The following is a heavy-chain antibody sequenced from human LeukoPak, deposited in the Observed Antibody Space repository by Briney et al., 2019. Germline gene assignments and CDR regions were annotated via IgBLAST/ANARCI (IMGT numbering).Heavy chain of an antibody. CDR1: GGSFSSYY. CDR2: IYYSGNT. V-gene: IGHV4-59*01. J-gene: IGHJ4*02. D-gene: IGHD3-22*01. Sequence: ASETLSLTCAVYGGSFSSYYWSWIRQSPGKGLEWIGYIYYSGNTNYNPSLKSRVTISVDTSKNQFSLKLSSVTAADTAVYYCARDRRIDYYDSSGYLDYWGQGTLVTVSS. CDR3: ARDRRIDYYDSSGYLDY.